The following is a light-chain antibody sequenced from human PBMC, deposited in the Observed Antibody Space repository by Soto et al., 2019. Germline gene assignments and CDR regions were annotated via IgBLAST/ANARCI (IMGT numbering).Light chain of an antibody. CDR2: GAS. CDR1: QSVSSSY. CDR3: QQYGSSPRT. V-gene: IGKV3-20*01. J-gene: IGKJ1*01. Sequence: EIVLTQSPGTLSLSPGERATLCCSASQSVSSSYLAWYQQKPGQAPRLLIYGASSRATGIPDRFSGSGSGTEFTLTISRLEPEDFAVYYCQQYGSSPRTFGQGTKVDIK.